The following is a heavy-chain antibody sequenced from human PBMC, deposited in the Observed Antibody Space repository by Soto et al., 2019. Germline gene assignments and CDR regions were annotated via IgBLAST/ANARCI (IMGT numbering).Heavy chain of an antibody. Sequence: SETLSLTCAVYGGSFIDYSWGWIRQSPGTGLEWIGEINHSGSANYNPSLKSRVTISVDTSKNQFSLKLYSVTAADTAVYYCASHLRPTNWGGGYFDYWGQGPLVTVSS. CDR2: INHSGSA. J-gene: IGHJ4*02. D-gene: IGHD7-27*01. CDR1: GGSFIDYS. CDR3: ASHLRPTNWGGGYFDY. V-gene: IGHV4-34*01.